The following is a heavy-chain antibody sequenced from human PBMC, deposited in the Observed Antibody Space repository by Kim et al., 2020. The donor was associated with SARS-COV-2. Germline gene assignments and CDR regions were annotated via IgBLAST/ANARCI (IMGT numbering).Heavy chain of an antibody. V-gene: IGHV4-59*01. J-gene: IGHJ4*02. CDR2: IYYSGST. Sequence: SETLSLTCTVSGGSISSYYWSWIRQPPGKGLEWIGYIYYSGSTNYNPSLKSRVTISVDTSKNQFSLKLSSVTAADTAMYYCARGVKYSSGWYDYWGQGTLVTVSS. D-gene: IGHD6-19*01. CDR1: GGSISSYY. CDR3: ARGVKYSSGWYDY.